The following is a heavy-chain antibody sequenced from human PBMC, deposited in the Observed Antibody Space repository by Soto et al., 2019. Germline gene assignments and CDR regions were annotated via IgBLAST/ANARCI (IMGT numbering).Heavy chain of an antibody. CDR3: ARAGLFASSGPPSPPTY. V-gene: IGHV1-18*04. CDR2: ISACNSNT. CDR1: GGTFTTYC. D-gene: IGHD3-22*01. J-gene: IGHJ4*03. Sequence: GAALQDSCSASGGTFTTYCIIWLRQAPGQGLEWMGCISACNSNTNYTPKLQGRVTITTDTSTSTAYMELRSLRSEDTAVYYCARAGLFASSGPPSPPTYWGHGTLVPVSS.